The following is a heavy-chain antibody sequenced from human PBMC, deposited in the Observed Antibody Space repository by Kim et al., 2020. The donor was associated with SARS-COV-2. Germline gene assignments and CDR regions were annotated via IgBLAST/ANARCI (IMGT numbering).Heavy chain of an antibody. D-gene: IGHD6-13*01. CDR3: ASLRYSSSWYGVDY. V-gene: IGHV3-66*01. J-gene: IGHJ4*02. Sequence: ADSVKGRFTISRDNSKNTLYLQMNSLRAEDTAVYYCASLRYSSSWYGVDYWGQGTLVTVSS.